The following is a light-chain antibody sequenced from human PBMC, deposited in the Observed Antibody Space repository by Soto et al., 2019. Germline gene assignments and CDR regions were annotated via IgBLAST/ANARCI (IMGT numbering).Light chain of an antibody. J-gene: IGKJ1*01. Sequence: EIVLTQSPDTLSLSPGERATLSCRASQSVSSSYLAWYQQKPGQAPRLLIYGASSRATGIPDRFSGSGSGTDFTLTISRLEPEDFAVYYRQQYGSSSWTFGQGTKVDIK. CDR2: GAS. CDR1: QSVSSSY. V-gene: IGKV3-20*01. CDR3: QQYGSSSWT.